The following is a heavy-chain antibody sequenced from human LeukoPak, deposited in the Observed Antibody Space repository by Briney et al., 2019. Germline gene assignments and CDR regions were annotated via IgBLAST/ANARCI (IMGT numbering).Heavy chain of an antibody. CDR2: ISWNSGPI. V-gene: IGHV3-9*03. CDR3: AKGGFGNLSYYFDY. Sequence: PGGSLRLSCAASGFTFSSYWMSWVRQAPGKGLEWVSGISWNSGPIGYADSVKGRFTISRDNAKNSLYLQMNSLRPEDMALYYCAKGGFGNLSYYFDYWGQGTLVTVSS. J-gene: IGHJ4*02. CDR1: GFTFSSYW. D-gene: IGHD3-10*01.